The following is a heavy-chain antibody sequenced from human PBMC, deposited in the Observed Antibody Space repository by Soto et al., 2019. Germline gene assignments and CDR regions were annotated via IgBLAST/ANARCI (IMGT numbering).Heavy chain of an antibody. J-gene: IGHJ6*02. CDR1: GGSVTLTSYY. Sequence: LSLTCSVSGGSVTLTSYYWGWSRQPPGTGLEWIGNVYYSGSTNYNPSLKSRVTISVDTSKNQFSLSLKSVTAADTAVYYGESDYSGYSADPEYYGVEVWGQGTTVTVSS. D-gene: IGHD3-22*01. CDR3: ESDYSGYSADPEYYGVEV. CDR2: VYYSGST. V-gene: IGHV4-39*01.